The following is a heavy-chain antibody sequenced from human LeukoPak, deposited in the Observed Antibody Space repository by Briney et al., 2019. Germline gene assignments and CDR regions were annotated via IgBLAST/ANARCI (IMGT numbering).Heavy chain of an antibody. CDR2: ISPTGSTT. V-gene: IGHV3-74*01. J-gene: IGHJ4*02. Sequence: PGGSLRLSCTASGFSFSGHWMHWARHLPGKGLVWVSRISPTGSTTSYADSVKGRFTVSRDNAKNTLYLQVNNLRAEDTAVYYCARGPNGNWSGLDFWGQGTLLTVSS. CDR3: ARGPNGNWSGLDF. D-gene: IGHD1-1*01. CDR1: GFSFSGHW.